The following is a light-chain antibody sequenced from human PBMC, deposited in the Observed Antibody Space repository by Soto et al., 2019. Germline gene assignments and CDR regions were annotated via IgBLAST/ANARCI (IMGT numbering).Light chain of an antibody. J-gene: IGKJ1*01. Sequence: EIVMTQSPATLSVSPGERATLSCRASQSVSSNLAWYQQKPGQAPRLLIYGASTRATGIPARFSGSGSGTDFTLTISSLQSEDFAVYYCQQYNNWPPVKFGQGTKVDIK. CDR2: GAS. CDR3: QQYNNWPPVK. CDR1: QSVSSN. V-gene: IGKV3-15*01.